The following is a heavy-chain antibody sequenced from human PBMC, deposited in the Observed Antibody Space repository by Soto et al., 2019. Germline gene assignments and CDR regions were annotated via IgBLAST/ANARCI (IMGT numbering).Heavy chain of an antibody. CDR1: GFTFSSYA. CDR2: IPYDGSNK. CDR3: ANLAVAGFDY. Sequence: GSLRLSCAASGFTFSSYAMHWVRQAPGKGLEWVAVIPYDGSNKYYADSVKGRFTISRDNSKNTLYLQMNSLRAEDTAVYYCANLAVAGFDYWGQGTLVTVSS. D-gene: IGHD6-19*01. V-gene: IGHV3-30-3*01. J-gene: IGHJ4*02.